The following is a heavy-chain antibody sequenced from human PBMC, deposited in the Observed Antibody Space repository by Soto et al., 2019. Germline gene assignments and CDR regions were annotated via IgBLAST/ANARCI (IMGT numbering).Heavy chain of an antibody. CDR2: VWLDGSNK. V-gene: IGHV3-30*02. Sequence: GGSLRLSCAASGFTFSNYGMHWVRQAPGKGLEWVAFVWLDGSNKYYADSVRDRFTISRVNSKNTLYLQMNSLRAEDTAVYHCAPQAFDYWGQGTPVTVSS. J-gene: IGHJ4*02. CDR3: APQAFDY. CDR1: GFTFSNYG.